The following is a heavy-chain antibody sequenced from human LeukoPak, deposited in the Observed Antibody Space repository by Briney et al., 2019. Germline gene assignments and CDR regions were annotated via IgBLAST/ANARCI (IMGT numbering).Heavy chain of an antibody. CDR2: LNTDGSSA. J-gene: IGHJ4*02. CDR3: AGGRDRSSLYFDS. Sequence: GGSLRLSCAASGFTFSSSWMHWVRQAPGKGLVWVSRLNTDGSSATYADSVKGRFTISRDNAKNTLYLQMNSLRAEDTAVYYCAGGRDRSSLYFDSWGQGTLVTVSS. D-gene: IGHD5-24*01. CDR1: GFTFSSSW. V-gene: IGHV3-74*01.